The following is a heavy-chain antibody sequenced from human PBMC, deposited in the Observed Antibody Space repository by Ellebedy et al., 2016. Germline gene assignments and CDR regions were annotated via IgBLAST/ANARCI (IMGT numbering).Heavy chain of an antibody. CDR1: GFTFDQYA. CDR3: AKAGGPYSY. J-gene: IGHJ4*01. D-gene: IGHD1-26*01. V-gene: IGHV3-9*01. Sequence: SLKISXAASGFTFDQYAMHWVRQAPGKGLQWVSSITWNSGRIDYADSVKGRFTISRDNSKNTLYLQMNSLRLEDTAVYYCAKAGGPYSYWGQGTLVTVSS. CDR2: ITWNSGRI.